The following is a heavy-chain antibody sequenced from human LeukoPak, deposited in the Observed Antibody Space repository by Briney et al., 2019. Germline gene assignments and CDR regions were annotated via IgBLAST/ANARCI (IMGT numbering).Heavy chain of an antibody. Sequence: SVKVSCKASGGTFSSYAISWVRQAPGQGLEWMGRIIPILGIANYAQKFQGRVTITADKSTSTAYMELSSLRSEDTAVYYCARSLEYSSSQLVDYWGQGTLVTVSS. D-gene: IGHD6-6*01. CDR2: IIPILGIA. CDR3: ARSLEYSSSQLVDY. CDR1: GGTFSSYA. J-gene: IGHJ4*02. V-gene: IGHV1-69*04.